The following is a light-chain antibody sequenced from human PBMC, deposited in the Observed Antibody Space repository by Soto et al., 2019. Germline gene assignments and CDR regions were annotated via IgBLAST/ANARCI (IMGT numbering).Light chain of an antibody. V-gene: IGKV3-11*01. CDR1: QSVHTF. CDR2: GAS. Sequence: EIVLTQSPDTLSLSRGEGASLSCRASQSVHTFLAWYQQKPGQAPRLLIYGASTRATGVPAGFSGSGSGTDFTLTISSLEPEDFAVYYCHQRSNWPPDTFGQGTRLEIK. CDR3: HQRSNWPPDT. J-gene: IGKJ5*01.